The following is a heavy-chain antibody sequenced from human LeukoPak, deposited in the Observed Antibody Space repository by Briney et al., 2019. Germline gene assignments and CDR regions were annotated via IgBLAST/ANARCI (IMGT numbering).Heavy chain of an antibody. CDR3: ASAGHSGWNPDDY. V-gene: IGHV3-7*01. J-gene: IGHJ4*02. D-gene: IGHD5-12*01. CDR1: GFTFSSYW. CDR2: IKQDGSEK. Sequence: GGSLRLSCAASGFTFSSYWMSWVRQAPGKGLEWVANIKQDGSEKYYVDSVKGRFTISRDNAKKSLFLQMNSLRAEDTAVYFCASAGHSGWNPDDYWGQGTLVTVSS.